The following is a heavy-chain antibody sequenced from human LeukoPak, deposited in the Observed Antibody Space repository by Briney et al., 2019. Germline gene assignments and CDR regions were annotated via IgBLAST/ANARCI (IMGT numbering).Heavy chain of an antibody. D-gene: IGHD2-2*01. J-gene: IGHJ5*02. CDR3: ARVGYCSSSTCYYWFDP. CDR1: GYTFTRYY. Sequence: ASVKVSCKASGYTFTRYYMHWVRQAPGQGLEWMGRINPNSGGTNYAQKFQGRVTMTRDTSISTAYMELSRLRSEDTAVYYCARVGYCSSSTCYYWFDPWGQGTLVTVSS. V-gene: IGHV1-2*06. CDR2: INPNSGGT.